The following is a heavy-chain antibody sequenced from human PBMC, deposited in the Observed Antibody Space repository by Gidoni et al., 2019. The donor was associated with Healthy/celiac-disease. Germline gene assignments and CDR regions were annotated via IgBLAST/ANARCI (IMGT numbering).Heavy chain of an antibody. CDR2: IYYSGST. J-gene: IGHJ3*02. V-gene: IGHV4-59*01. CDR3: ARLDSRDAFDI. D-gene: IGHD3-22*01. Sequence: QVQLQESGPGLVTPSATLSLTCTVTGGSISSYYWSWIRQPPGKGLEWIGDIYYSGSTNYNPSLKSRVTISVDTSKNQFSLKLSSVTAADTAVYYCARLDSRDAFDIWGQGTMVTVSS. CDR1: GGSISSYY.